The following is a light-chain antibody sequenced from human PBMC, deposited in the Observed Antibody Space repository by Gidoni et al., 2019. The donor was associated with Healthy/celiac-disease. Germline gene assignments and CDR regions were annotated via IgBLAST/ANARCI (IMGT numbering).Light chain of an antibody. Sequence: QSALTHPPSVSASPGQSITTACTGTSSAVGSYNHFAWYHQHPGKAPNLLIYDGSKRRSGVSNRFSACTTGNTASLTISGLQAEDEAAYYCCSYADSSTFGYVFGTGTKVTVL. CDR2: DGS. V-gene: IGLV2-23*03. CDR3: CSYADSSTFGYV. CDR1: SSAVGSYNH. J-gene: IGLJ1*01.